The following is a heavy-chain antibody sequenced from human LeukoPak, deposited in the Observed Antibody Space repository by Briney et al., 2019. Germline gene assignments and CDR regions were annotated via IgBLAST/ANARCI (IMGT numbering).Heavy chain of an antibody. CDR3: AKPPPNCSSTSCYSDF. Sequence: PGGSLRLSCAVAGFTFSTYEMNWVRQAPGKGLEWVSYISSSGSTRYYADSVKGRFTISRDNSKNTLYLQMNSLRAEDTAVYYCAKPPPNCSSTSCYSDFWGQGTLVTVSS. CDR1: GFTFSTYE. D-gene: IGHD2-2*02. V-gene: IGHV3-48*03. J-gene: IGHJ4*02. CDR2: ISSSGSTR.